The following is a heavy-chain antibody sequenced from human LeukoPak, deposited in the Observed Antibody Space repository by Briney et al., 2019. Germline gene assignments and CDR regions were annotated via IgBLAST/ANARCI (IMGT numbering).Heavy chain of an antibody. D-gene: IGHD3-22*01. V-gene: IGHV5-51*01. CDR2: IYPGDSDT. Sequence: HGESLKISCKGSGYNFKNYWIAWVRQMPGKGLEWMGIIYPGDSDTRYSPSFQGQVTISADKSISTAYLQWRSLKASDSGVYYCAREYYDSSGYYKLGAFDIWGQGTMVTVSS. CDR1: GYNFKNYW. J-gene: IGHJ3*02. CDR3: AREYYDSSGYYKLGAFDI.